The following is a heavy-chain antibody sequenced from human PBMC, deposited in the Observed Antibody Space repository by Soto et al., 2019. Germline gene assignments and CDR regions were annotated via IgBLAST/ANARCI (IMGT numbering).Heavy chain of an antibody. J-gene: IGHJ5*02. V-gene: IGHV1-18*01. CDR3: ARTPRIHPDSSRGGGLDP. CDR2: VSAEDGST. D-gene: IGHD3-22*01. Sequence: GPEVKQPGASVKISCKASGYTFISYAISWVRQAPGQGLQWMGWVSAEDGSTNYAERIQGRVTMTTDTHTNTAYMELRSLRYAGTALYYCARTPRIHPDSSRGGGLDPWGQGTPVTVSS. CDR1: GYTFISYA.